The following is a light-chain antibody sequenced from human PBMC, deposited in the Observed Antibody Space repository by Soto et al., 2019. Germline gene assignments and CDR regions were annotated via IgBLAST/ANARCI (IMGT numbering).Light chain of an antibody. J-gene: IGKJ1*01. CDR3: HQRQSWPRT. CDR1: QSISGD. Sequence: EIVLTQSPGTLSLSPGERATLSCRASQSISGDLAWYQQKPGQPPRLLTYDASTRPTGIPARFSASGSGTDFTLTISDVQPEDFALYYCHQRQSWPRTFGQGTKVDI. V-gene: IGKV3-11*01. CDR2: DAS.